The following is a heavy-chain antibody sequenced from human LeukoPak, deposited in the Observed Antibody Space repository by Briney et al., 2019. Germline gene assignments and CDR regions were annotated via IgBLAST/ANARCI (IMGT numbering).Heavy chain of an antibody. CDR1: GFTFGNSW. CDR2: INADGGTT. J-gene: IGHJ3*01. Sequence: GGSLRLSCAASGFTFGNSWVHWVRQAPGKGLVWVSLINADGGTTSYADSVKGRFTISRDNARNTLSPQMNSLTIEDTAVYYCVVVVEPPDSDGFDVWGQGTMITVSS. CDR3: VVVVEPPDSDGFDV. V-gene: IGHV3-74*03. D-gene: IGHD1-14*01.